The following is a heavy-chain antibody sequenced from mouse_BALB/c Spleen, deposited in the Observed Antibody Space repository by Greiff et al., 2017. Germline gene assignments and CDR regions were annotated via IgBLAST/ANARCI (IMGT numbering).Heavy chain of an antibody. CDR1: GYTFTSYW. D-gene: IGHD1-1*01. Sequence: VKLQQPGAELVRPGASVKLSCKASGYTFTSYWINWVKQRPGQGLEWIGNIYPSDSYTNYNQKFKDKATLTVDKSSSTAYMQLSSPTSEDSAVYYCTRSFTTVVPFAYWGQGTLVTVSA. CDR3: TRSFTTVVPFAY. V-gene: IGHV1-69*02. J-gene: IGHJ3*01. CDR2: IYPSDSYT.